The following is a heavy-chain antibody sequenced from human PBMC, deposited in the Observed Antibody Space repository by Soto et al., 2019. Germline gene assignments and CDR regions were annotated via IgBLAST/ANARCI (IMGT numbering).Heavy chain of an antibody. CDR2: ISYDGSNK. Sequence: QVQLVESGGGVVQPGRSLRLSCAASGFTFSSYGMHWVRQAPGKGLEWVAVISYDGSNKYYADSVKGRFTISRDNSKNTLYLQMNSLRAEDTAVYYCAKDKQWLVLDYWGHGTLVTVSS. V-gene: IGHV3-30*18. D-gene: IGHD6-19*01. CDR1: GFTFSSYG. J-gene: IGHJ4*01. CDR3: AKDKQWLVLDY.